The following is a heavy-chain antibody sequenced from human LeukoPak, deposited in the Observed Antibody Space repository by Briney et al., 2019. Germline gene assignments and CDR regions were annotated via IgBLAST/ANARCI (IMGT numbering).Heavy chain of an antibody. Sequence: PSETLSLTCSVSGGSISSSSYYWGWIRQPPGKGLEWIGSINYSGNTYYNPSLKGRVTISVDTSKNQFSLKLRSVTAADTAVYYCASPSSSSSTYDYWGQGTLVTVSS. CDR1: GGSISSSSYY. V-gene: IGHV4-39*01. J-gene: IGHJ4*02. D-gene: IGHD6-6*01. CDR2: INYSGNT. CDR3: ASPSSSSSTYDY.